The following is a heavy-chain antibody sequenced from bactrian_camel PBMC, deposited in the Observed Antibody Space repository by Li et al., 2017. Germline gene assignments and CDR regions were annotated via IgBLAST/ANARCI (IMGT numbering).Heavy chain of an antibody. CDR2: IDGDGTA. CDR3: AAEGGVIVAAGYDY. Sequence: HVQLVESGGGSVQSGGSLRLSCVVSGYISDSSCKGWFRLATGKLREAVAAIDGDGTATYGDSVKGRFTISRDNAKKTLFLQMDSLKTEDTAVYYCAAEGGVIVAAGYDYWGQGTQVTVS. J-gene: IGHJ4*01. D-gene: IGHD1*01. CDR1: GYISDSSC. V-gene: IGHV3S53*01.